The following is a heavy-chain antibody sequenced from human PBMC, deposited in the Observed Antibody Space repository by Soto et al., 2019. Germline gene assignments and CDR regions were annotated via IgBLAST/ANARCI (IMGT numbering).Heavy chain of an antibody. J-gene: IGHJ4*02. CDR2: INSDGSST. V-gene: IGHV3-74*01. CDR3: ARDFKYASSGWYYGIGY. CDR1: GFTFSSYW. D-gene: IGHD6-19*01. Sequence: GGSLRLSCAASGFTFSSYWMHWVRQAPGKGLVWVSRINSDGSSTSYADSVKGRFTISRDNAKNTLYPQMNSLRAEDTAVYYCARDFKYASSGWYYGIGYWGQGTLVTVSS.